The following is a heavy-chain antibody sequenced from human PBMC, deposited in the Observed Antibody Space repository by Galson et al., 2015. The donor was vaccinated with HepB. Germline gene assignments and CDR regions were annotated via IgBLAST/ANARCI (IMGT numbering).Heavy chain of an antibody. D-gene: IGHD1-14*01. J-gene: IGHJ4*02. CDR1: GYTFTSLW. CDR3: ARDLVRYTGLAY. V-gene: IGHV1-46*01. Sequence: SVKVSCKASGYTFTSLWMHWVRQAPGQGPEWMGITNPSDGSTTYAQKFQGRVTMTRDTSTSTVYMELSSLTSEDTAVYYCARDLVRYTGLAYWGQGTLVTVSS. CDR2: TNPSDGST.